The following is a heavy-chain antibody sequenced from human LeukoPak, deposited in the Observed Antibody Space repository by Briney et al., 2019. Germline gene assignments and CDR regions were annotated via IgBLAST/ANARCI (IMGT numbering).Heavy chain of an antibody. Sequence: ASVKVSCKASGYTFTTYGITWVRQGPGQGLEWMGWISTYNGDTNYAQKLQGRVTMTTDTSTSTAYMELRSLRSDDTAVYYCAREGLGELSLDYWGQGTLVTASS. CDR1: GYTFTTYG. V-gene: IGHV1-18*01. CDR2: ISTYNGDT. CDR3: AREGLGELSLDY. D-gene: IGHD3-16*01. J-gene: IGHJ4*02.